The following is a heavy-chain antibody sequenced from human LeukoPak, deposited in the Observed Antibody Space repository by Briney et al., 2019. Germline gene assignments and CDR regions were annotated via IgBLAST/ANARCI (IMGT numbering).Heavy chain of an antibody. CDR2: ISSSSSYI. J-gene: IGHJ6*02. D-gene: IGHD3-9*01. CDR1: GFTFSSYS. Sequence: GGSLRLSCAASGFTFSSYSMNWVRQAPGKGLEWVSSISSSSSYIYYADSVKGRFTISRDNAKNSLYLQMNSLRDEDTAVYYCARTLGYYDILTGFDWYGMDVWGQGTTVTVSS. V-gene: IGHV3-21*01. CDR3: ARTLGYYDILTGFDWYGMDV.